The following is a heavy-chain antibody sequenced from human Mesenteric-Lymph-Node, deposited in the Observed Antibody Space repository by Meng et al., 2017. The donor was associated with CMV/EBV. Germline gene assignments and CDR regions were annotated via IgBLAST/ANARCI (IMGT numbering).Heavy chain of an antibody. Sequence: GESLKISCAASGFTFSSYAMSWVRQAPGKGLEWVSSISGSGGSTYYADSVKGRFTISRDNSQNTLYLQMNSLRAEDTAVYYCAKGADFGVTAPDYWGQGTLVTVSS. CDR3: AKGADFGVTAPDY. J-gene: IGHJ4*02. CDR1: GFTFSSYA. CDR2: ISGSGGST. D-gene: IGHD3-3*01. V-gene: IGHV3-23*01.